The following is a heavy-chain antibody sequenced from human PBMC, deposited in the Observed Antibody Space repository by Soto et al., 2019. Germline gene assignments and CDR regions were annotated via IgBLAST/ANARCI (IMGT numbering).Heavy chain of an antibody. D-gene: IGHD3-22*01. CDR1: GFTFSEHY. CDR3: ARETYYYDSGRYYFYFDY. J-gene: IGHJ4*02. Sequence: GESLKISCAASGFTFSEHYMDWVRQAPGKGLQWVGRIRNKANSYTTEYAASVKGRFTLSRDDSQNSLYLQMNGLKTEDTAVYYCARETYYYDSGRYYFYFDYWGQGTLVTVSS. V-gene: IGHV3-72*01. CDR2: IRNKANSYTT.